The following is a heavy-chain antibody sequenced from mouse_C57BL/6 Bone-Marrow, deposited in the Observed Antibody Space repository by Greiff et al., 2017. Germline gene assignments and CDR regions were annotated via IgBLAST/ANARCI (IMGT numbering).Heavy chain of an antibody. D-gene: IGHD2-3*01. CDR1: GYTFTSYW. CDR3: ERSGGYWYYAMDY. J-gene: IGHJ4*01. Sequence: VQLQQPGAELVMPGASVKLSCKASGYTFTSYWMHWVKQRPGQGLEWIGEIDPSDSYTNYNQKFKGKSTLTVDKSSSTAYMQLSSLTSEDSAVYYCERSGGYWYYAMDYWGQGTSVTVSS. V-gene: IGHV1-69*01. CDR2: IDPSDSYT.